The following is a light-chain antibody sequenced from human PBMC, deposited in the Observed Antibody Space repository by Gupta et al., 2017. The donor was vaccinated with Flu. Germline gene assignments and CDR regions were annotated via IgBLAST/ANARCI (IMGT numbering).Light chain of an antibody. J-gene: IGLJ2*01. Sequence: QSVLTQPPSVSGAPGQRVPISCTGSSSNIGTGYDVHWYQLLPGTAPKVLIYGNNNRPSGVPDRFSGSKSGTSASLAITGLQAEDEADYYCQSYDSSLSGYVVFGGGTKLTVL. CDR2: GNN. CDR1: SSNIGTGYD. CDR3: QSYDSSLSGYVV. V-gene: IGLV1-40*01.